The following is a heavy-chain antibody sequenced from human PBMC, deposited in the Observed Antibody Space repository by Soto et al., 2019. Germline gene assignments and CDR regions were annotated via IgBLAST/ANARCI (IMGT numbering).Heavy chain of an antibody. V-gene: IGHV3-30-3*01. CDR1: GFTFSSYA. J-gene: IGHJ6*02. D-gene: IGHD3-9*01. CDR3: ARDIRGILTDSYYYYGMDV. Sequence: QVQLVESGGGVVQPGRSLRLSCAASGFTFSSYAMHWVRQAPGKGLEGVAVISYDGSNKYYADSVKGRFTISRDNSKNTLYLQMNSLRAEDTAVYYCARDIRGILTDSYYYYGMDVWGQGTTVTVSS. CDR2: ISYDGSNK.